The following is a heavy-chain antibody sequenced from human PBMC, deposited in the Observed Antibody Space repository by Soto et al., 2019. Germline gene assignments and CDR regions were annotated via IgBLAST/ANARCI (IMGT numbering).Heavy chain of an antibody. J-gene: IGHJ6*02. CDR1: GCTVSSNY. CDR2: IYAGGSA. CDR3: ARENYYYGLDV. Sequence: PGGSLRLYSAASGCTVSSNYMSWVRQDPGKGLEWVSVIYAGGSAYYADSVKGRFSNSRDDSNNTLYPQMNNLRAEDTAVYYCARENYYYGLDVWGQGTAVTVSS. V-gene: IGHV3-66*01.